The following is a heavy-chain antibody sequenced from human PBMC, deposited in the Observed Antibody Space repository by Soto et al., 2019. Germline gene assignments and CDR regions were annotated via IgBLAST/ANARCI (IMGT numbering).Heavy chain of an antibody. D-gene: IGHD6-19*01. V-gene: IGHV3-23*01. CDR3: AKVRAVAGKRGWFDP. J-gene: IGHJ5*02. CDR1: GFTFSSYA. Sequence: GGSLRLSCAASGFTFSSYAMSWVRQAPGKGLEWVSAISGSGGSTYYADSVKGRFTISRDNSKNTLYLQMNSLRAEDTAVYYCAKVRAVAGKRGWFDPWGQGTLVTVSS. CDR2: ISGSGGST.